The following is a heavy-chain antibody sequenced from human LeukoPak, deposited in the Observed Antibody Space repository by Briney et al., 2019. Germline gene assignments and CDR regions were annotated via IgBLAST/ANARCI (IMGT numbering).Heavy chain of an antibody. D-gene: IGHD6-13*01. CDR2: IYYSGST. Sequence: SETLSLTCTVSGGSISSYYWSWIRQPPGKGLEWIGYIYYSGSTNYNPSLESRVTISVDTSKNQFSLKLSSVTAADTAVYYCVRVAAGIGFFQHWGQGTLVTVSS. J-gene: IGHJ1*01. CDR1: GGSISSYY. V-gene: IGHV4-59*01. CDR3: VRVAAGIGFFQH.